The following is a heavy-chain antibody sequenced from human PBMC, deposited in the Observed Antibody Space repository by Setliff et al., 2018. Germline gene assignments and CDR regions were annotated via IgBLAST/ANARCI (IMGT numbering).Heavy chain of an antibody. J-gene: IGHJ5*02. D-gene: IGHD3-10*01. Sequence: ASVKVSCKASGYIFNTFGINWMRRAPGQGLEWIGWISPYNGDTKYAQNLQGRVTLTTDTSTSTVYMEVSRLRSDDTAVYFCAKTKGFVDGWLDPWGQGTLVTVSS. V-gene: IGHV1-18*01. CDR3: AKTKGFVDGWLDP. CDR1: GYIFNTFG. CDR2: ISPYNGDT.